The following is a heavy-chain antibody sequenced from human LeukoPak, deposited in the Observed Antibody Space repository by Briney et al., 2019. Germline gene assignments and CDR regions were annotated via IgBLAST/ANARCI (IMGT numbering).Heavy chain of an antibody. J-gene: IGHJ3*02. CDR1: GFTFSDYY. CDR3: ARASGIAVAGTIFAFDI. V-gene: IGHV3-11*05. CDR2: ISSSSSYT. Sequence: PGGSLRLSCAASGFTFSDYYMSWIRQAPGKGLEWVSYISSSSSYTNYADSVKGRFTISRGNAKNSLYLQMNSLRAEDTAVYYCARASGIAVAGTIFAFDIWGQGTMVTVSS. D-gene: IGHD6-19*01.